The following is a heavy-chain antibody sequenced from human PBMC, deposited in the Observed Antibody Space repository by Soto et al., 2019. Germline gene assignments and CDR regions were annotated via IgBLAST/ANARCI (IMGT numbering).Heavy chain of an antibody. CDR3: AREGSGYNF. J-gene: IGHJ4*02. CDR2: IVPVFGRP. CDR1: GGSFSNFG. Sequence: GASVKVSCKASGGSFSNFGISWVRQAPGQGLEWMGGIVPVFGRPNYAQRFRGRLTITAGESTSTGYMELISLRSDDTAVYYCAREGSGYNFWGQGTQVTVSS. D-gene: IGHD5-12*01. V-gene: IGHV1-69*13.